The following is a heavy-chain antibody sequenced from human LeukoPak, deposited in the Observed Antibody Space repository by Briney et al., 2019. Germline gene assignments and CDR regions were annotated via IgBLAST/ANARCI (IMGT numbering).Heavy chain of an antibody. V-gene: IGHV3-7*03. CDR1: GFTFSSYA. J-gene: IGHJ4*02. CDR2: IKQDGSEK. Sequence: GGSLRLSCAASGFTFSSYAMSWVRQAPGKGLEWVANIKQDGSEKYYVDSVKGRFTISRDNAKNSLYLQMNSLRAEDTAVYYCARDKEYGDYIDYWGQGTLVTVSS. CDR3: ARDKEYGDYIDY. D-gene: IGHD4-17*01.